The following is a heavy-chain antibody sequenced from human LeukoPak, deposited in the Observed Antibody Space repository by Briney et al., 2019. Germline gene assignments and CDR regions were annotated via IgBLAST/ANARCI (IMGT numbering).Heavy chain of an antibody. Sequence: VASVKVSCKASGYTFTSYGISWVRQAPGQGLEWMGWINPNSGGTNYAQKFQGRVTMTRDTSISTAYMELSRLRSDDTAVYYSARDNVLRFLEWLPYKEFDYWGQGTLVTVSS. CDR2: INPNSGGT. D-gene: IGHD3-3*01. J-gene: IGHJ4*02. V-gene: IGHV1-2*02. CDR1: GYTFTSYG. CDR3: ARDNVLRFLEWLPYKEFDY.